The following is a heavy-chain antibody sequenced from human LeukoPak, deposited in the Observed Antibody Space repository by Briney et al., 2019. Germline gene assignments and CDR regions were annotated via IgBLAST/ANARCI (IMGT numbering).Heavy chain of an antibody. Sequence: GGSLRLSCAASGITFSDYYMSWIRQAPGKGLEWVSYISSSGSTIYYADSVKGRFTISRDNAKNSLYLQMNSLRAEDTAVYYCARDRRYYDSSGYSYYYYGMDVWGQGTTVTVSS. J-gene: IGHJ6*02. CDR1: GITFSDYY. V-gene: IGHV3-11*01. CDR3: ARDRRYYDSSGYSYYYYGMDV. CDR2: ISSSGSTI. D-gene: IGHD3-22*01.